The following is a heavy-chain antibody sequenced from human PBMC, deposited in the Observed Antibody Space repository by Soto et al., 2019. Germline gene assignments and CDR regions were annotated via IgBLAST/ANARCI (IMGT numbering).Heavy chain of an antibody. Sequence: GGSLRLSCAASGFTFSSYAMSWVRQAPGKGLEWVSAISGSGGSTYYADSVKGRFTISRDNSKNTLYLQMNSLRAEDTAVYYCARRWRGPYCGGDCYFFGDYFDYWGQGTLVTVSS. CDR2: ISGSGGST. V-gene: IGHV3-23*01. J-gene: IGHJ4*02. CDR3: ARRWRGPYCGGDCYFFGDYFDY. D-gene: IGHD2-21*02. CDR1: GFTFSSYA.